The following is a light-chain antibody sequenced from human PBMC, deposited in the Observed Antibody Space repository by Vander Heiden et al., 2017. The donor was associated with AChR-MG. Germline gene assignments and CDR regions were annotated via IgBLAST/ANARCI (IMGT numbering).Light chain of an antibody. CDR3: RVWDSSSDHYV. Sequence: SHVLTQPPSVSVAPGKTARITCGGNSIGSNSVHWYQQKPGQAPVVVVYDDSDRPSGIPERFSGSNSGNTATLTINRVEAGDEADYFCRVWDSSSDHYVFGTGTKVTVL. V-gene: IGLV3-21*03. CDR2: DDS. CDR1: SIGSNS. J-gene: IGLJ1*01.